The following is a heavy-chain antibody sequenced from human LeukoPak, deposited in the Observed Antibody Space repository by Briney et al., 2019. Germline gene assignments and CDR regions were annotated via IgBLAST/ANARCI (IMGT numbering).Heavy chain of an antibody. J-gene: IGHJ6*02. CDR1: GGSVSSGGYH. CDR3: ANYGSGSYSYYYGMDV. D-gene: IGHD3-10*01. V-gene: IGHV4-61*08. CDR2: IYHSESA. Sequence: SETLSLTCSVSGGSVSSGGYHWSWIRQPPGKGLEWIGFIYHSESANYDPSLKSRVTISVDTSKNQFSLKLSSVTAAETAVYYCANYGSGSYSYYYGMDVWGQGTTVTVSS.